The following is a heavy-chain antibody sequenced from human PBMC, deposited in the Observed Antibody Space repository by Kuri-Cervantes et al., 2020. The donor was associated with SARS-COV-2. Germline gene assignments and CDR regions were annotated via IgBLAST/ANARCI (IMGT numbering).Heavy chain of an antibody. CDR3: TRDDFWSGYYLY. D-gene: IGHD3-3*01. Sequence: QTLSLTCAVSGYSISSGYYWGWIRQPPGKGLEWVGFIRSKAYGGTTEYAASVKGRFTISRDDSKSIAYLQMNSLKTEDTAVYYCTRDDFWSGYYLYWGQGTLVTVSS. V-gene: IGHV3-49*03. CDR1: GYSISSGYY. J-gene: IGHJ4*02. CDR2: IRSKAYGGTT.